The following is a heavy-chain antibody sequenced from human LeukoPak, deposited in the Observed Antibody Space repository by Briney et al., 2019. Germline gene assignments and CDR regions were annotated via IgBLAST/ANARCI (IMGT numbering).Heavy chain of an antibody. J-gene: IGHJ4*02. D-gene: IGHD3-3*01. Sequence: SLRLSFTASGFTFGDYAMSWFRQAPGMGLVCDGFIRTKAYGEPTEFVASVKGRFTISRVVSKTIANYQMNDLNTKDTAVFYCTRVIFLETSDFDYGGEGTLLTVSS. V-gene: IGHV3-49*03. CDR3: TRVIFLETSDFDY. CDR1: GFTFGDYA. CDR2: IRTKAYGEPT.